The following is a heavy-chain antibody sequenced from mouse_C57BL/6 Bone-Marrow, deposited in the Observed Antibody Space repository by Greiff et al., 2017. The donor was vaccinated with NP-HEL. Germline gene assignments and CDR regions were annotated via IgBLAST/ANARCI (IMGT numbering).Heavy chain of an antibody. V-gene: IGHV1-54*01. J-gene: IGHJ2*01. D-gene: IGHD1-1*02. CDR3: ARRGLWWSDY. Sequence: QVQLQQSGAELVRPGTSVQVSCKASGYAFTNYLIAWVKQRPGQGLEWIGVINPGSGGTNYNVKFKGKATLTADKSSSTAYMPLSSLTSEDSAGYFCARRGLWWSDYWGRGTTLTVTA. CDR2: INPGSGGT. CDR1: GYAFTNYL.